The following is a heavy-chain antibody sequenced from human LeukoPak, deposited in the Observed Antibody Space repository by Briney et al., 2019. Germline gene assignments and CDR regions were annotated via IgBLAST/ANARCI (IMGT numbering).Heavy chain of an antibody. J-gene: IGHJ3*02. CDR2: IIPIFGTA. D-gene: IGHD6-13*01. V-gene: IGHV1-69*06. CDR3: ANSEYDAFDI. CDR1: GGTFSSYA. Sequence: SVKVSCKVSGGTFSSYAISWVRQAPGQGLEWMGGIIPIFGTANYAQKFQGRVTITADKSTSTAYMELSSLRSEDTAVYYCANSEYDAFDIWGQGTMVTVSS.